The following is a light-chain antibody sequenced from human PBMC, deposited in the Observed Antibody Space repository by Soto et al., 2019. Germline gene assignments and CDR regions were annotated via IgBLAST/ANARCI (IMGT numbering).Light chain of an antibody. CDR3: HQYGSSPQA. Sequence: EIVWTQSPGTLSLSPGERVTLSCRASQSVTRSFLAWYQQKPGQAPRRLIYGASSRATGIPDRFSGSGSGTDFTLTISRLEPEDFAVYYCHQYGSSPQAFGPGTKVDLK. V-gene: IGKV3-20*01. J-gene: IGKJ3*01. CDR1: QSVTRSF. CDR2: GAS.